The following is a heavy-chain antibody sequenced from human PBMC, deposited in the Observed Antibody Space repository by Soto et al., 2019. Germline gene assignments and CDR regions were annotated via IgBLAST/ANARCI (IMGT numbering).Heavy chain of an antibody. J-gene: IGHJ6*02. CDR3: ARHGEVYTGWVSTYYYGMDV. CDR1: GGSIISSSYY. CDR2: IYYSGST. D-gene: IGHD6-19*01. Sequence: SETLSLTCTVSGGSIISSSYYWGWIRQPPGKGLEWIGSIYYSGSTYYNPSLKSRVTISVDTSKNQFSLKLSSVTAADTAVYYCARHGEVYTGWVSTYYYGMDVWGQGTTVTVSS. V-gene: IGHV4-39*01.